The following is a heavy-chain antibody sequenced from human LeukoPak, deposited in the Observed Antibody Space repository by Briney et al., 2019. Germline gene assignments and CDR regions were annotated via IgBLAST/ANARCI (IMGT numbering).Heavy chain of an antibody. Sequence: GGSLRLSCAASGFTFSSYAMSWVRQAPGKGLEWVSAISGSGGSTYYADSVKGRFTISRDNSKNTLYLQMNSLRAEDTAVYYCAKGPLSEPQWLALGDASDIWGQGTMVTVSS. J-gene: IGHJ3*02. CDR3: AKGPLSEPQWLALGDASDI. V-gene: IGHV3-23*01. CDR2: ISGSGGST. D-gene: IGHD6-19*01. CDR1: GFTFSSYA.